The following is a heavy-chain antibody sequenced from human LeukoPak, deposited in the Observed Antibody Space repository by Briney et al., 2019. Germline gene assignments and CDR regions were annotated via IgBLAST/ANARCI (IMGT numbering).Heavy chain of an antibody. D-gene: IGHD3-3*01. Sequence: ASVKVSCKASGYIFTGYYMHWVRQAPGQGLEWMGWINPNSGGTNYAQKFQGRVTMTRDTSISTAYMELSRLRSDDTAVYYCARGSDDFWSGYSPSYWGQGTLVTVSS. CDR2: INPNSGGT. CDR3: ARGSDDFWSGYSPSY. J-gene: IGHJ4*02. CDR1: GYIFTGYY. V-gene: IGHV1-2*02.